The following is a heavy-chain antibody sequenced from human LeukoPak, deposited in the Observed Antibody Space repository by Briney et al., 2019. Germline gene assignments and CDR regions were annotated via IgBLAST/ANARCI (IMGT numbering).Heavy chain of an antibody. CDR3: AKDLGEGSAADY. CDR2: ISYDGSNK. V-gene: IGHV3-30*18. D-gene: IGHD3-10*01. CDR1: GFTFSSYG. J-gene: IGHJ4*02. Sequence: GRSLRLSCAASGFTFSSYGMHWVRQAPGKGLEWVAVISYDGSNKYYADSVKGRFTISRDNSKNTLYLQMNSLRAEDRAVYYCAKDLGEGSAADYWGQGTLVSVSS.